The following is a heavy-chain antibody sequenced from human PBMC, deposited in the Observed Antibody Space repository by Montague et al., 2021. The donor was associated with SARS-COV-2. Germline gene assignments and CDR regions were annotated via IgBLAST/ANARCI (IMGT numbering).Heavy chain of an antibody. D-gene: IGHD6-19*01. Sequence: CAISGDSVSSNSDAWNWIRQSPSRGLEWLGRIYYRSKWYYEYAVSLKSRITINPDTSKNQFSLQVKSMTPEDTAVYYCALAVAGRGGYDYWGQGTLVTVSS. CDR1: GDSVSSNSDA. J-gene: IGHJ4*02. CDR3: ALAVAGRGGYDY. CDR2: IYYRSKWYY. V-gene: IGHV6-1*01.